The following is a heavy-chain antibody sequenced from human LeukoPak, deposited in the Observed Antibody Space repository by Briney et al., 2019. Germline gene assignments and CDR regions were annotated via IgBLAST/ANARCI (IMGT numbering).Heavy chain of an antibody. D-gene: IGHD6-13*01. CDR1: GFTFSSYA. CDR3: ASAQIAAANHLFFDY. V-gene: IGHV3-30-3*01. CDR2: ISYDGSNK. J-gene: IGHJ4*02. Sequence: GGSLRLSCAASGFTFSSYAMHWVRQAPGKGLEWVAVISYDGSNKYYADSVKGRFTISRDNSKNTLYLQMNSLRAEDTAVYYCASAQIAAANHLFFDYWGQGTLVTVSS.